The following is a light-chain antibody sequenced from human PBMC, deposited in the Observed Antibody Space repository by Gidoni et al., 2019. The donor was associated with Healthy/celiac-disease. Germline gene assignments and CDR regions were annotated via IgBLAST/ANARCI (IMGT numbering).Light chain of an antibody. J-gene: IGKJ1*01. V-gene: IGKV1-39*01. CDR3: QQSDSTPSRT. CDR1: QSISSY. CDR2: AAS. Sequence: DIQMTQYPSSLSASVGDRVTITCRASQSISSYLNWYQQKPGKAPKLLIYAASSLQSGVPSRFSGSGSGTDFTLTISRLQPEDFATYYCQQSDSTPSRTFGQGTKVEI.